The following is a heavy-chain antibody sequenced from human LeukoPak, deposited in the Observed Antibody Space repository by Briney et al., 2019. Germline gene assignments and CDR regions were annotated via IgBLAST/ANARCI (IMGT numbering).Heavy chain of an antibody. CDR2: IYTSGST. CDR1: GGSISSYY. Sequence: SETLSLTCTDSGGSISSYYWSWVRQPAGKGLEWIGRIYTSGSTNYNPSLKSRVTMSVDTSKNQFSLKLSSVTAADTAVYYCARDGEYDFWSGPHSGWFDPWGQGTLVTVSS. J-gene: IGHJ5*02. CDR3: ARDGEYDFWSGPHSGWFDP. D-gene: IGHD3-3*01. V-gene: IGHV4-4*07.